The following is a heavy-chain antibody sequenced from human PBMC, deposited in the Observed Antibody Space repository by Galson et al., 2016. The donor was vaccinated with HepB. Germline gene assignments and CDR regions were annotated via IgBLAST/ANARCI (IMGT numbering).Heavy chain of an antibody. CDR1: GYTFRHFW. V-gene: IGHV5-51*01. CDR3: ARRGNHSGSDY. Sequence: QSGAEVKEPGEPLRLSCETSGYTFRHFWIAWVRQMPGKGLEWMGMLYPGDFDTRYNPSFQGLVTISADTSLGTTFLQWSSLEASDRAIYYCARRGNHSGSDYWGQGTQVSVSS. J-gene: IGHJ4*02. D-gene: IGHD3-16*01. CDR2: LYPGDFDT.